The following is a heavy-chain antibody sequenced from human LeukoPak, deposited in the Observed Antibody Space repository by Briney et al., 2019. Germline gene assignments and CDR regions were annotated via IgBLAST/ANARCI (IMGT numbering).Heavy chain of an antibody. CDR2: INSDGTST. J-gene: IGHJ4*02. V-gene: IGHV3-74*01. CDR1: GFTFSSSW. Sequence: GGSLRLSCAASGFTFSSSWMHWVRQAPGKGLVWVSHINSDGTSTTYADSVKGRFTISRDNAKNTVYLQMNSLRAEDTAVYYCAKGSYDFDYWGQGTLVTVSS. CDR3: AKGSYDFDY.